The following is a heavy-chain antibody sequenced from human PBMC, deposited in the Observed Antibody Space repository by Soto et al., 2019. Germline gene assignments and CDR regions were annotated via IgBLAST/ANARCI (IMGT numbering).Heavy chain of an antibody. CDR2: ISSGGST. D-gene: IGHD1-26*01. Sequence: GGSLRLSCAASGFTVSSNYMSWVRQAPGKGLEWVSVISSGGSTYYADSVKGRFTISRDNSKSSLYLQMNTLRAEDTAVYYCARDRFELNYYYYYYMDVWGKGTTVTVSS. CDR3: ARDRFELNYYYYYYMDV. J-gene: IGHJ6*03. CDR1: GFTVSSNY. V-gene: IGHV3-66*01.